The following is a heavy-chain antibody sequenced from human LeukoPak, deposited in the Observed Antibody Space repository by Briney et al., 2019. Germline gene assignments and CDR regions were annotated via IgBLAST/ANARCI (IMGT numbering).Heavy chain of an antibody. CDR3: VRSDAFDI. CDR2: IYYSGST. V-gene: IGHV4-59*08. CDR1: GGSISSYY. J-gene: IGHJ3*02. Sequence: ASETLSLTRTVSGGSISSYYWSWIRQPPGKGLEWIGYIYYSGSTNYNPSLKSRVTISVDTSKNQFSLKLSSVTAADTAVYYCVRSDAFDIWGQGTMVTVSS.